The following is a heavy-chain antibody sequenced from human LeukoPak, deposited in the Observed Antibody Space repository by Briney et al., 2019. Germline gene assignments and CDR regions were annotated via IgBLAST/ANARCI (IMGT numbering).Heavy chain of an antibody. CDR3: ARRRPCSGGSCYSGNWFDP. CDR2: TYYSGST. V-gene: IGHV4-39*01. CDR1: GGSISSSSYY. Sequence: SETLSLTCTVSGGSISSSSYYWGWIRQPPGKGLEWIGSTYYSGSTYYNPSLKSRVTISVDTSKNQFSLKLSSVTAADTAVYYCARRRPCSGGSCYSGNWFDPWGQGTLVTVSS. J-gene: IGHJ5*02. D-gene: IGHD2-15*01.